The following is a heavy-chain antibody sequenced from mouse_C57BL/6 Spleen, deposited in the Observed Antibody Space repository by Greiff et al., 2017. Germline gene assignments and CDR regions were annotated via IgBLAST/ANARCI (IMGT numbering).Heavy chain of an antibody. CDR2: INPSSGYT. Sequence: QVQLQQSGAELARPGASVKMSCKASGYTFTSYTMHWVNQRTGQGLEWIGYINPSSGYTKYNQKFKDKATLTADKSASTAYMQLSSLTSEDSAVYYCARYDYDAGEGYCDYWGQCTTLTVSS. CDR1: GYTFTSYT. J-gene: IGHJ2*01. D-gene: IGHD2-4*01. V-gene: IGHV1-4*01. CDR3: ARYDYDAGEGYCDY.